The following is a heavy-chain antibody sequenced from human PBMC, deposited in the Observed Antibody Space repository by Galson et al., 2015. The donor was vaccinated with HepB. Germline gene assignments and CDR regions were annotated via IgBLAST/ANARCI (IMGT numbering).Heavy chain of an antibody. D-gene: IGHD4/OR15-4a*01. CDR3: ARMVRNWFDP. CDR1: GGSISSSSYY. CDR2: IYYSGST. J-gene: IGHJ5*02. Sequence: TLSLTCTVSGGSISSSSYYWGWIRQPPGKGLEWIGSIYYSGSTYYNPSLKSRVTISVDTSKNQFSLKLSSVTAADTAVYYCARMVRNWFDPWGQGTLVTVSS. V-gene: IGHV4-39*01.